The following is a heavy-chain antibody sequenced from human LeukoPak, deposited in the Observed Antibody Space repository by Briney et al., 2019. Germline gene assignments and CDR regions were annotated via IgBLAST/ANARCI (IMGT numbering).Heavy chain of an antibody. CDR2: IYYSGST. CDR1: GGSISSYY. V-gene: IGHV4-59*01. CDR3: ARLDSSGYTFDC. J-gene: IGHJ4*02. D-gene: IGHD3-22*01. Sequence: SETLSLTCTVSGGSISSYYWSWIRQPPGKGLEWIGYIYYSGSTNYNPSLKSRVTISVDTSKNQFSLKLSSVTAADTAVYYCARLDSSGYTFDCWGQGTLVTVSS.